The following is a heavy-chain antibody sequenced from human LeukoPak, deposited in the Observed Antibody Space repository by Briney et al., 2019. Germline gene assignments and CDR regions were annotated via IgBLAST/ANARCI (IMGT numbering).Heavy chain of an antibody. V-gene: IGHV4-59*08. CDR3: ARLGYYGSGSYYRPNPEDYYYGMDV. Sequence: SETLSLTCTVSGGSISSYYWSWIRQPPGKGLEWIGYIYYSGSTNYNPSLKSRVTISVDTSKNQFSLKLSSVTAADTAVYYCARLGYYGSGSYYRPNPEDYYYGMDVWGQGTTVTVSS. CDR1: GGSISSYY. D-gene: IGHD3-10*01. J-gene: IGHJ6*02. CDR2: IYYSGST.